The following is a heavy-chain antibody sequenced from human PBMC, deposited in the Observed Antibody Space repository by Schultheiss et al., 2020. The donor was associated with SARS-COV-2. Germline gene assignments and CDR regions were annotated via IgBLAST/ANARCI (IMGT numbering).Heavy chain of an antibody. CDR3: ARALRSSDYYGFFDAFDI. D-gene: IGHD3-10*01. J-gene: IGHJ3*02. V-gene: IGHV1-69*06. Sequence: SVKVSCKASGGTFRSYAISWVRQAPGQGLEWMGGIIPIFGTANYAQKFQGRVTITADKSTSTAYMELSSLRSVDTAVYYCARALRSSDYYGFFDAFDIWGQGTMVTVSS. CDR2: IIPIFGTA. CDR1: GGTFRSYA.